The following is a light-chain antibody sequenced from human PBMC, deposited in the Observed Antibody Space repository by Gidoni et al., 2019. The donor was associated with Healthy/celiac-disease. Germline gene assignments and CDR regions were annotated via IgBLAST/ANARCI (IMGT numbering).Light chain of an antibody. CDR2: DAS. J-gene: IGKJ2*01. V-gene: IGKV3-11*01. CDR3: QQRSNWPYT. Sequence: EIVLTKSPATLSLSPGERATLSCRASQSFSSYLAWYQQKPGQAPRLLIYDASNRATGIPARFSGSGSGTDFTFTISSLEPEDFAVYYCQQRSNWPYTFXQXTKLEIK. CDR1: QSFSSY.